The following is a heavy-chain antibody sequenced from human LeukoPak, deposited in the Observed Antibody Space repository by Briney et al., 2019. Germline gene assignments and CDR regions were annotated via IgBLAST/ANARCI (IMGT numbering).Heavy chain of an antibody. J-gene: IGHJ5*02. CDR2: ISAYNGDT. V-gene: IGHV1-18*01. CDR1: GYTFTSYG. CDR3: ARVVTVTTKNYRWFDP. Sequence: ASVKVSCKASGYTFTSYGISWVRQAPGQGGEGMGWISAYNGDTNYAQKLQGRVTMTTDTSTSTAYMELRSLRSDDTAVYYCARVVTVTTKNYRWFDPWGQGTLVTVSS. D-gene: IGHD4-17*01.